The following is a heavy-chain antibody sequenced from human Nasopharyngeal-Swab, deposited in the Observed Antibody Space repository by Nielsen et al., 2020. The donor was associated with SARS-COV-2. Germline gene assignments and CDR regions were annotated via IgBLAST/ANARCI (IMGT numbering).Heavy chain of an antibody. CDR2: TYYRSKWYN. V-gene: IGHV6-1*01. CDR1: GDSVSSNSAA. J-gene: IGHJ6*02. Sequence: SQTLSLTCAISGDSVSSNSAAWSWIRQSPSRGLEWLGRTYYRSKWYNDYAVSVKSRITINPDTSKNQFSLQLNSVTPEDTAVYYCASGGSGWSHYYYYGMDVWGQGTTVTVSS. D-gene: IGHD6-19*01. CDR3: ASGGSGWSHYYYYGMDV.